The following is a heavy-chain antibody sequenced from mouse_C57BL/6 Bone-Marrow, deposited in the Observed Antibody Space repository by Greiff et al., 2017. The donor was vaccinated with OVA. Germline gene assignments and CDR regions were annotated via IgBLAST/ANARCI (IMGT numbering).Heavy chain of an antibody. CDR2: IYPGSGST. Sequence: VQLQQPGAELVKPGASVKMSCKASGYTFTSYWITWVKQRPGQGLEWIGDIYPGSGSTTYNEKFKSKATLTVDTTSSTAYMPLRSLTSEDSAVYYCARYGGKRDFDYWGQGTTLTVSS. CDR1: GYTFTSYW. CDR3: ARYGGKRDFDY. D-gene: IGHD1-2*01. J-gene: IGHJ2*01. V-gene: IGHV1-55*01.